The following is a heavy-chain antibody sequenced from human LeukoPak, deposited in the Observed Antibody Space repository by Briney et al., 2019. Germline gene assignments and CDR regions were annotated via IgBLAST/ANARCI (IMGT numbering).Heavy chain of an antibody. J-gene: IGHJ1*01. V-gene: IGHV4-59*01. CDR1: GGSISSYY. Sequence: PSETLSLTCTVSGGSISSYYWSWIRQPPGKGLGWIGYIYYSGSTNYNPSLKSRVTISVDTSKNQFCLKLSSVTAADTAVYYCASYCSSTSCHGFQHWGQGTLVTVSS. CDR3: ASYCSSTSCHGFQH. D-gene: IGHD2-2*01. CDR2: IYYSGST.